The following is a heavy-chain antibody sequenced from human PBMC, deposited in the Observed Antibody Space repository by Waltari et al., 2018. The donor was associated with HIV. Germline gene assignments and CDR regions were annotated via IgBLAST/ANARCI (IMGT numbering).Heavy chain of an antibody. D-gene: IGHD2-15*01. V-gene: IGHV1-2*02. CDR2: INPDNGGT. CDR1: GYTFTGSY. CDR3: ARDICNGGSCYSYYFDY. Sequence: QVQLVQSGAEVKKPGASVKVSCKASGYTFTGSYMHWVRQAPGQGLEWMGWINPDNGGTKYAQKFQGRVTMTRDTSISTAYMELSRRRSDDTAVYYCARDICNGGSCYSYYFDYWGQGTLVTVSS. J-gene: IGHJ4*02.